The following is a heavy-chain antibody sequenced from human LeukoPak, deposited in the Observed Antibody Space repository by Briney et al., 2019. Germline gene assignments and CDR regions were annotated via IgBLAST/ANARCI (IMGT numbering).Heavy chain of an antibody. D-gene: IGHD4-17*01. Sequence: GGSLRLSCAASGFTFTNAWMNWVRQAPGKGLEWVGRIKSKSDGGTTDYAAPVKGRFAISRDDSKNTLYLQMNSLGSEDTAVYYCTTAPKPYGDYVHYWGQGTLVTVSS. V-gene: IGHV3-15*01. CDR2: IKSKSDGGTT. CDR1: GFTFTNAW. CDR3: TTAPKPYGDYVHY. J-gene: IGHJ4*02.